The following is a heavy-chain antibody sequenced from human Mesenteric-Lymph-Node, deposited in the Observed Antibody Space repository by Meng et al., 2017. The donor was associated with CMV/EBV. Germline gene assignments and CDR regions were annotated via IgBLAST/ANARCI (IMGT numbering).Heavy chain of an antibody. V-gene: IGHV3-53*01. J-gene: IGHJ6*02. Sequence: GGSLRLSCAASGFTFSSYAMSWVRQAPGKGLEWVSVIYSGGSTYYADSVKGRFTISRDNSKNTLYLQMNSLRAEDTAVYYCARVGIAVAGTDYYYYYYGMDVWGQGTTVTVSS. CDR2: IYSGGST. D-gene: IGHD6-19*01. CDR1: GFTFSSYA. CDR3: ARVGIAVAGTDYYYYYYGMDV.